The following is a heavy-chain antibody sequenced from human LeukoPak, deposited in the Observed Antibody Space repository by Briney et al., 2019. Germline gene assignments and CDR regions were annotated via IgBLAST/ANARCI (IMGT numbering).Heavy chain of an antibody. CDR1: GDSISNYY. Sequence: PSETLSLTCTVSGDSISNYYWSWIRQPAGKGLEWIGRIYTSGSTNYNPSLKSRVTMSVDTSKNQFSLRLNSVTAADTAMYYCARVTWGTFYYMDVWGKGTTVTVSS. J-gene: IGHJ6*03. CDR3: ARVTWGTFYYMDV. CDR2: IYTSGST. V-gene: IGHV4-4*07. D-gene: IGHD7-27*01.